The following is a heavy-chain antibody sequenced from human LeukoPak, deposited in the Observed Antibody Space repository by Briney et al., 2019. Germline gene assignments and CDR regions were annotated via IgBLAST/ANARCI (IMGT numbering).Heavy chain of an antibody. V-gene: IGHV3-21*01. J-gene: IGHJ5*02. CDR1: GCTFSSYS. Sequence: NPVGSLRLSCAASGCTFSSYSMNWVRQAPGKRLEWVSSISSSSSYIYYADSVKGRFTISRDNAKNSLYLQMNSLRAEDTAVYYCARGEYYDSSGYYFLISDWFDPWGQGTLVTVSS. CDR2: ISSSSSYI. CDR3: ARGEYYDSSGYYFLISDWFDP. D-gene: IGHD3-22*01.